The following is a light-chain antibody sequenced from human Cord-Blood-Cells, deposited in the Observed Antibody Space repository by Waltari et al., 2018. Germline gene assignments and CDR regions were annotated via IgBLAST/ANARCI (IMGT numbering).Light chain of an antibody. CDR3: QAWDSSTGV. Sequence: SYELTQPPSVSVSPGQTASITCPGDILGEKYACWYQEKPGQSPVLVIYQDSKRPSGIPERFSGSNSGNTATLTISGTQAMDEADYYGQAWDSSTGVFGGGTKLTVL. CDR1: ILGEKY. V-gene: IGLV3-1*01. J-gene: IGLJ3*02. CDR2: QDS.